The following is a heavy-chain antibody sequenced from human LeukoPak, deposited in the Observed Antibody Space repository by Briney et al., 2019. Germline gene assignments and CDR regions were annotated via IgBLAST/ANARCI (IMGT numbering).Heavy chain of an antibody. CDR1: GFTFSSYA. Sequence: PGRSLRLSCAASGFTFSSYAMHWVRQAPGKGLEWVAVISYDGSNKYYADSVKGRFTITRDNSKNTLYLQMNSLRAEDAAVYYCAGDPGFPTITPLKEQLFPWYFDYWGQGTLVTVSS. D-gene: IGHD6-13*01. J-gene: IGHJ4*02. CDR2: ISYDGSNK. CDR3: AGDPGFPTITPLKEQLFPWYFDY. V-gene: IGHV3-30-3*01.